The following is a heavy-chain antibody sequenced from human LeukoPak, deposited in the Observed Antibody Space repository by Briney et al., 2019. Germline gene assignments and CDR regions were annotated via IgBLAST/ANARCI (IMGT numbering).Heavy chain of an antibody. Sequence: GGSLRLSCAASGFTFSSYSMNWVRQAPGKGLEWVSSISSSSSYIYYADSVKGRFTISRDNAKNSLYLQMNSLRAEDTAVYYCARDDDQYYYGSGSYGGLDYWGQGTLVTVSS. V-gene: IGHV3-21*01. J-gene: IGHJ4*02. CDR2: ISSSSSYI. CDR3: ARDDDQYYYGSGSYGGLDY. CDR1: GFTFSSYS. D-gene: IGHD3-10*01.